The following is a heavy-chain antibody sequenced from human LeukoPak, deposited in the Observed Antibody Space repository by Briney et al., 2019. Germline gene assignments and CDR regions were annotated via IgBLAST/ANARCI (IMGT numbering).Heavy chain of an antibody. CDR2: IYYSGST. Sequence: SETLSLTCTVSGGSIGSYYWSWIRQPPGKGLEWIGYIYYSGSTNHNPSLKSRVTISVDTSKNQFSLKLSSVTAADTAVYYCARGSLAATYYYFDYWGQGTLVTVSS. V-gene: IGHV4-59*08. J-gene: IGHJ4*02. D-gene: IGHD2-15*01. CDR3: ARGSLAATYYYFDY. CDR1: GGSIGSYY.